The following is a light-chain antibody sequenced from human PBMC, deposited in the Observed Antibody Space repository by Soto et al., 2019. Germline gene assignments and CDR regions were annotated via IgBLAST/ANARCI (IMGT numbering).Light chain of an antibody. J-gene: IGKJ2*01. CDR1: QSIRSAY. CDR2: AAS. Sequence: IVFTQSPGTLSLPPGERATLSSRASQSIRSAYLAWYQQRPGQDPRLLIYAASSRDTGIPDRFSGSGSGTDFTLTISSLEPEDFAVYYCQQFGGSPYTFGQGTKVDIK. V-gene: IGKV3-20*01. CDR3: QQFGGSPYT.